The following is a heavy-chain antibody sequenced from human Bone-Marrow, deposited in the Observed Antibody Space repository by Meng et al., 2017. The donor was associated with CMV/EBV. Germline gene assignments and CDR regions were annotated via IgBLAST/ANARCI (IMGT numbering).Heavy chain of an antibody. D-gene: IGHD3-9*01. CDR1: GFTFSSYA. CDR3: ARVLRYFDWSPPFDY. Sequence: GESLKISCAASGFTFSSYAMHWVRQAPGKGLEWVAVISYDRSNKYYADSVKGRFTISRDNSKNTLYLQMNSLRAEDTAVYYCARVLRYFDWSPPFDYWGQGTLVTVSS. V-gene: IGHV3-30-3*01. CDR2: ISYDRSNK. J-gene: IGHJ4*02.